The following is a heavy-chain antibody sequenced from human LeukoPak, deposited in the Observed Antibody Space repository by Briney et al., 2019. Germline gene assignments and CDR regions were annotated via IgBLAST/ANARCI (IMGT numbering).Heavy chain of an antibody. CDR1: GGSFSGYY. CDR3: ARARPWYSSSGHDYHPFDY. CDR2: INHSGST. D-gene: IGHD6-6*01. J-gene: IGHJ4*02. V-gene: IGHV4-34*01. Sequence: PSETLSLTCAVYGGSFSGYYWSWIRQPPGKGLEWIGEINHSGSTNYNPSPKSRVTISVDTSKNQFSLKLSSVTAADTAVYYCARARPWYSSSGHDYHPFDYWGQGTLVTVSS.